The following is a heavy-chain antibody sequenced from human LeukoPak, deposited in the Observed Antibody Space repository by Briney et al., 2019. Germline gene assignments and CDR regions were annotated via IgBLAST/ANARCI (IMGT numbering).Heavy chain of an antibody. J-gene: IGHJ4*02. CDR3: ARDGDSSGWYGDGSVDY. CDR1: GYTFTSYG. Sequence: GASVKVSCNASGYTFTSYGISWVRQAPGQGLEWMGWISAYNGNTNYAQKLQGRVTMTTDTSTSTAYMELRSLRSDDTAVYYCARDGDSSGWYGDGSVDYWDQGTLVTVSS. CDR2: ISAYNGNT. V-gene: IGHV1-18*01. D-gene: IGHD6-19*01.